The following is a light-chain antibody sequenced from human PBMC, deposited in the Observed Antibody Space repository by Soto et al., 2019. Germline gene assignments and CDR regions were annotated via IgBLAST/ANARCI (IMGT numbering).Light chain of an antibody. CDR1: QGISSY. CDR3: QKYNSAVFT. CDR2: AAS. Sequence: DIQMTQSPSSLSASVGDRVTITCGASQGISSYLAWYQQRPGKVPKLLIYAASTLQSGVPSRFSGSGSGTDFTLTISSLQPEDVATYYCQKYNSAVFTFGPGTKVDIK. J-gene: IGKJ3*01. V-gene: IGKV1-27*01.